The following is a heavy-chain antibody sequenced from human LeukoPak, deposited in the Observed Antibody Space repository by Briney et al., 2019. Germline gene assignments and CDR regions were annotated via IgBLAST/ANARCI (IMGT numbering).Heavy chain of an antibody. V-gene: IGHV3-30*03. CDR2: ISYHGNNK. CDR3: ARDRWSSTSYNDY. D-gene: IGHD2-2*01. J-gene: IGHJ4*02. CDR1: GFTFSSYG. Sequence: GGSLRLSCAASGFTFSSYGMHWVRQAPGKGLEWVAVISYHGNNKYYADSVKGRFTISRDSSKNTLYLQMNSLRAEDTAVYYCARDRWSSTSYNDYWGQGTLVTVSS.